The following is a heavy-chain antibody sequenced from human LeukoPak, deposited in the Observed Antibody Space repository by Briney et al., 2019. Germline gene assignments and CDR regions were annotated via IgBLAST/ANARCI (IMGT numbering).Heavy chain of an antibody. CDR1: GFTFSDYY. D-gene: IGHD3-3*01. Sequence: GGSLRLSCAASGFTFSDYYMSWIRQAPGKGLEWVSYISSSGSTIYYADSVKGRFTISRENAKNSMYLQMNSLRAEDTAVYYCAREGITIFGVVIIRDYFDYWGQGTLVTVSS. CDR3: AREGITIFGVVIIRDYFDY. CDR2: ISSSGSTI. V-gene: IGHV3-11*04. J-gene: IGHJ4*02.